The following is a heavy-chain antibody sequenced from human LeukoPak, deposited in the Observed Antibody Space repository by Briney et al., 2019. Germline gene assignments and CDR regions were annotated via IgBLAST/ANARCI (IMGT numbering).Heavy chain of an antibody. CDR3: ARVDPTLGYCSGGSCHTFDY. J-gene: IGHJ4*02. CDR1: GFTFSSYW. Sequence: GGSLRLSCAAPGFTFSSYWMHWVRQAPGKGLVWVSRINSDGSSTSYADSVKGRFTISRDNAKNTLYLQMNSLRAEGTAVYYCARVDPTLGYCSGGSCHTFDYWGQGTLVTVSS. D-gene: IGHD2-15*01. V-gene: IGHV3-74*01. CDR2: INSDGSST.